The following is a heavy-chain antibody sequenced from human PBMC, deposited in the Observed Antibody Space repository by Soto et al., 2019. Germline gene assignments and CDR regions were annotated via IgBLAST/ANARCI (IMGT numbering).Heavy chain of an antibody. CDR1: GGSIRSGGYY. CDR3: ARDRLMATAGTARHYFGLDV. CDR2: IYYSGNT. Sequence: SETLSLTCSVSGGSIRSGGYYWSWVRQNPRRGLEWIGNIYYSGNTYYNPSLKSRLTISVDTSKNQFSLNLSSVTAADTAVYYCARDRLMATAGTARHYFGLDVWGQGTTVTVSS. V-gene: IGHV4-31*03. D-gene: IGHD5-18*01. J-gene: IGHJ6*02.